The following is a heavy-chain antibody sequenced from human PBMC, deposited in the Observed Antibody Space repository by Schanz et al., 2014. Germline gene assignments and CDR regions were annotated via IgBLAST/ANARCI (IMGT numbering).Heavy chain of an antibody. J-gene: IGHJ4*02. Sequence: QVQLVQSGAEVKKPGASVKVSCKASGYTFSGYYMHWVRQAPGQGLEWMGRINPNSGGTNYAQKFQGRLTMTRDTSITTAYMELSSLRSDDTAVYYCARDRYSYGYDPSDYWGQGTLVTVSS. CDR3: ARDRYSYGYDPSDY. V-gene: IGHV1-2*06. CDR2: INPNSGGT. D-gene: IGHD5-18*01. CDR1: GYTFSGYY.